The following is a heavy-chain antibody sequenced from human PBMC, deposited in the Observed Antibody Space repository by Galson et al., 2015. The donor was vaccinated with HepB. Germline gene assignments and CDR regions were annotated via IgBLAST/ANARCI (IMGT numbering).Heavy chain of an antibody. CDR1: GYTLTELS. J-gene: IGHJ4*02. V-gene: IGHV1-24*01. D-gene: IGHD2-2*02. CDR3: ATDPGYCSSTSCYSHFDY. CDR2: FDPEDGET. Sequence: SVKVSCKVSGYTLTELSMHWVRQAPGKGLEWMGGFDPEDGETIYAQKFQGRVTMTEDTSTDTAYMELSSLRSEDTAVYYCATDPGYCSSTSCYSHFDYWGQGTLVTASS.